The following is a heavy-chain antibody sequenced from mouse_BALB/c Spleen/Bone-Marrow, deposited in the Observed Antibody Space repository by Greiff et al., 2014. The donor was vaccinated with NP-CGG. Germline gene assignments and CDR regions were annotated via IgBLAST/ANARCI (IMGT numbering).Heavy chain of an antibody. V-gene: IGHV14-3*02. CDR1: GFNIKDTY. J-gene: IGHJ3*01. Sequence: VQLQQPGAELVKPRASVKLSCTASGFNIKDTYMHWVKQRPEQGLEWIGRIDPANGNTKYDPKFQGKATITADTSSNTAYLQLSSLTSEDTAVYYCAPYYYGSSQFAYWGQGTLVTVSA. CDR3: APYYYGSSQFAY. D-gene: IGHD1-1*01. CDR2: IDPANGNT.